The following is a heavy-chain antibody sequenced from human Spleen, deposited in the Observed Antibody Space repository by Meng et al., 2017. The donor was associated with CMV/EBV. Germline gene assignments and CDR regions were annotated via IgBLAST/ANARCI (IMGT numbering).Heavy chain of an antibody. CDR2: INTDGSST. CDR1: GFPFSTYW. CDR3: ARDYQVRTLHLTGTPDY. J-gene: IGHJ4*02. D-gene: IGHD1-7*01. V-gene: IGHV3-74*01. Sequence: GESLKISCAASGFPFSTYWMHWVRQAPGKGLVWVSRINTDGSSTSYADSVKGRFTTSRDNAKNTLYLQLNSLRAEDTAVYYCARDYQVRTLHLTGTPDYWGQGTLVTVSS.